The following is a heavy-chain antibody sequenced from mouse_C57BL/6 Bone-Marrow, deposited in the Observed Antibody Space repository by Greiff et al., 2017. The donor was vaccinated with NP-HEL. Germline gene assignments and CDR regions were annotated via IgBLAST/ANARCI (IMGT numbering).Heavy chain of an antibody. Sequence: VQLQQSGPELVKPGASVKMSCKASGYTFTDYYMHWVKQKPGKGLEWIGEIYPGSGNTYYNEKFKGKATLTADTSSSTAYMQLSSLTSEDSAVYFCAYGYWYAMDYWGQGTSVTVSS. J-gene: IGHJ4*01. CDR2: YPGSGNTY. V-gene: IGHV1-83*01. CDR3: YGYWYAMDY. D-gene: IGHD2-2*01. CDR1: YTFTDYYM.